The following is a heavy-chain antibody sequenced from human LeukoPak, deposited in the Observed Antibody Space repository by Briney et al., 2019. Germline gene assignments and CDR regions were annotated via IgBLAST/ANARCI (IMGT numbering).Heavy chain of an antibody. J-gene: IGHJ4*02. Sequence: SETLSLTCTVSGGSISSSSYYWGWIRQPPGKGLEWIGSIYYSGSTYYNPSLKSRVTISVDTSKNQFSLKLSSVTAADTAVYYCARAPGYSSGWYRRDYFDYWGQGTLVTVSS. CDR2: IYYSGST. CDR1: GGSISSSSYY. CDR3: ARAPGYSSGWYRRDYFDY. V-gene: IGHV4-39*01. D-gene: IGHD6-19*01.